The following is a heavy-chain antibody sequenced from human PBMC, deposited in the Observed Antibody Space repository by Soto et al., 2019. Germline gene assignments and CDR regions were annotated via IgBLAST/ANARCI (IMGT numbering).Heavy chain of an antibody. D-gene: IGHD3-10*01. CDR2: IYYSGST. CDR3: ARDLERIGFGGEGRYYYYGMDV. Sequence: SETLSLTCTVSGGSISSGGYYWSWIRQHPGKGLEWIGYIYYSGSTYYNPSLKSRVTISVDTSKNQFSLKLSSVTAADTAVYYCARDLERIGFGGEGRYYYYGMDVWGQGTTVTVSS. CDR1: GGSISSGGYY. V-gene: IGHV4-31*03. J-gene: IGHJ6*02.